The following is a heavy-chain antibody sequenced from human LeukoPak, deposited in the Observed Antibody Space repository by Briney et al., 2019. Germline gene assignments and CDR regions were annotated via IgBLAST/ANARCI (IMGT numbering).Heavy chain of an antibody. D-gene: IGHD6-13*01. CDR3: ATTEQGSWYGEH. Sequence: ASVKVSCKASGHTFTSYGISWVRQAPGQGLEWMGWISAYNGNTNYAQKLQGRVTMTTDTSTSTAYMELRSLRSDDTAVYYCATTEQGSWYGEHWGQGTLVTVSS. J-gene: IGHJ4*02. CDR1: GHTFTSYG. V-gene: IGHV1-18*01. CDR2: ISAYNGNT.